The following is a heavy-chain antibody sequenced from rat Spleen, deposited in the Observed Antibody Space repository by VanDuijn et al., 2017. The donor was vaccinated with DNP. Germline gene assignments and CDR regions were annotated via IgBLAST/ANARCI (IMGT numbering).Heavy chain of an antibody. CDR1: GYPFTSHY. Sequence: QVQLQQSGAELAKPGSSVKISCKASGYPFTSHYMAWIKQTTGQGLEYIGYIHTGSGGTNYNEKFKGKATLTLDKSSSPAFMQLSSLTPDDSAVYYCARWDNYYWYFDFWGPGTMVTVSS. CDR3: ARWDNYYWYFDF. J-gene: IGHJ1*01. V-gene: IGHV1-43*01. D-gene: IGHD5-1*01. CDR2: IHTGSGGT.